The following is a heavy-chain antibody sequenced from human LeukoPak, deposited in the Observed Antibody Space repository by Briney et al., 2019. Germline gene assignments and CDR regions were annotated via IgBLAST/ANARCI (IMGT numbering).Heavy chain of an antibody. CDR1: GGTFSNYA. Sequence: ASVKVSCKASGGTFSNYAINWVRQATGQGLEWMGWMNPNSGNTGYAQKFQGRVTMTRNTSISTAYMELSSLRSEDTAVYYCARAGVDIVARDPEPIYYYYGMDVWGQGTTVTVSS. D-gene: IGHD5-12*01. V-gene: IGHV1-8*02. CDR3: ARAGVDIVARDPEPIYYYYGMDV. J-gene: IGHJ6*02. CDR2: MNPNSGNT.